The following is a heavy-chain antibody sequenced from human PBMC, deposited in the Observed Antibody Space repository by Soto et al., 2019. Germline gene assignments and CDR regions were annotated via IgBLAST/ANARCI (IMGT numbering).Heavy chain of an antibody. J-gene: IGHJ5*02. CDR3: AREPSNPNWFDP. CDR2: ISAYNGNK. CDR1: GYTFTSYG. V-gene: IGHV1-18*01. Sequence: ASVKVSCKASGYTFTSYGIIWVRQAPGQGLEWMGWISAYNGNKNYAQKLQGRVTMTTDTSTSTAYMELRSLRSDDTAVYYCAREPSNPNWFDPWGQGTLVTVSS. D-gene: IGHD4-4*01.